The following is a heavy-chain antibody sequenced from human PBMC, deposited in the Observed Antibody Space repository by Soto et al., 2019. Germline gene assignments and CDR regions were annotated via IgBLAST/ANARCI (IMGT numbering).Heavy chain of an antibody. CDR2: ISWNSGSI. Sequence: GGSLRLSCAASGFTFDDYAMHWVRQAPGKGLEWVSGISWNSGSIGYADSVKGRFTISRDNAKNSLYLQMNSLRAEDTALYYCAKDAMTTVTTGGWDWGQGTLVTVSS. V-gene: IGHV3-9*01. CDR3: AKDAMTTVTTGGWD. D-gene: IGHD4-17*01. CDR1: GFTFDDYA. J-gene: IGHJ4*02.